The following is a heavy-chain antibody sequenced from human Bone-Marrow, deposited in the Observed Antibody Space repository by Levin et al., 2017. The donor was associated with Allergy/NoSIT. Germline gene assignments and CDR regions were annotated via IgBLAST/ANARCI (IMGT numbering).Heavy chain of an antibody. CDR1: GFTFSNYG. V-gene: IGHV3-33*01. D-gene: IGHD2-15*01. Sequence: PGGSLRLSCAASGFTFSNYGMHWVRQAPGKGLEWVAVIWFDGGNKHYADSVKGRVTISRDNSKNTLYLQMNSLRAEDTAVYFCARVYRSHCSGANCYGPSDYWGQGSLVTVSS. CDR2: IWFDGGNK. J-gene: IGHJ4*02. CDR3: ARVYRSHCSGANCYGPSDY.